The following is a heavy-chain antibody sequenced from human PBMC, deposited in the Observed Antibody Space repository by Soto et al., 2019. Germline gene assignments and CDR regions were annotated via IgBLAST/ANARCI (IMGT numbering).Heavy chain of an antibody. CDR3: ATGFYSSSFDH. CDR2: TWYYGSDN. Sequence: VQLVESGGGVVQPGTSLRLSCAASGFTFATYGMHWVRQPPGKGLQWVAVTWYYGSDNFYGDSVKGRFTISRDSSKTTLNLQMDSLTAEDTAVYYCATGFYSSSFDHWGQGTLVTVTS. CDR1: GFTFATYG. D-gene: IGHD3-22*01. J-gene: IGHJ4*02. V-gene: IGHV3-33*01.